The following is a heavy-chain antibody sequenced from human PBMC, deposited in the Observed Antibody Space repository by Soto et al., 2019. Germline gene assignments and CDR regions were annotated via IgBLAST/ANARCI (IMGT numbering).Heavy chain of an antibody. Sequence: RGSLRLSCGGSGFTCSSYEMNWVRQAPGKGLEWVSNIRSSGRSINYADSVKGRFTISRDNAKNSLYLQMNSLRAEDTAVYYCTRVRDSNDYWGQGTLVTVSS. J-gene: IGHJ4*02. CDR2: IRSSGRSI. V-gene: IGHV3-48*03. CDR3: TRVRDSNDY. CDR1: GFTCSSYE. D-gene: IGHD3-22*01.